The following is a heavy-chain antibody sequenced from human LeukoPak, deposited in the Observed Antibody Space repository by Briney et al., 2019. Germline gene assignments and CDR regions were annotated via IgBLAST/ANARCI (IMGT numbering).Heavy chain of an antibody. CDR2: ITGSGSPI. J-gene: IGHJ4*02. V-gene: IGHV3-48*03. Sequence: GGSLRLSCAASGFTFSAYEMKWVRQAPGKGLEWVSYITGSGSPIYYADFVKGRFTISRDNAKNSLSLQMNSLRADDTAIYFCVTHSSSADYWGQGTLVTVSS. CDR3: VTHSSSADY. D-gene: IGHD6-6*01. CDR1: GFTFSAYE.